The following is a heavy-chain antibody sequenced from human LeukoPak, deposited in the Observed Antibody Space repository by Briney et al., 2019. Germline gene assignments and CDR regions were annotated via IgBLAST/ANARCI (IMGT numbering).Heavy chain of an antibody. CDR2: ISGSGSTT. CDR1: GFSFSSYS. J-gene: IGHJ4*02. V-gene: IGHV3-48*01. D-gene: IGHD5-12*01. CDR3: ARDLSGYNFYPDY. Sequence: TGGSLRLSCAASGFSFSSYSMNWVRQAPGKGLELVSYISGSGSTTYYADSVKGRFTMSRDNARNSVYLRMNSLRAEDTAVYYCARDLSGYNFYPDYWGQGTLVTVPS.